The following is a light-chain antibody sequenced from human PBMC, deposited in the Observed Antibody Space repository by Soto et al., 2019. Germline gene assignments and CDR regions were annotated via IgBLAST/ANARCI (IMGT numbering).Light chain of an antibody. CDR3: SSYTTGSTVV. CDR2: EVT. J-gene: IGLJ2*01. Sequence: QSALTQPASVSGSPGQSMTIACTGTSSDVGGHNYVSWFQQLPGKAPKLIIFEVTYRPSGVSDRFSGSKSGNAAYLTISGLQAEDEADYYCSSYTTGSTVVFGGGTKVTVL. V-gene: IGLV2-14*01. CDR1: SSDVGGHNY.